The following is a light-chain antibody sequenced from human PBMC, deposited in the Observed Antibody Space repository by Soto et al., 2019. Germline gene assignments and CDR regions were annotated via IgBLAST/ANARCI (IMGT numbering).Light chain of an antibody. J-gene: IGKJ4*01. CDR3: QKYNSAPLT. CDR1: QSISSY. V-gene: IGKV1-39*01. CDR2: AAS. Sequence: DIQMTQSPSSLSASVGDRVTITCRASQSISSYLNWYQQKPGKTPKLLIYAASSLQSGVPSRFSGSGSGTAFTLTISSLQPEDVATYYCQKYNSAPLTFGGGTKADIK.